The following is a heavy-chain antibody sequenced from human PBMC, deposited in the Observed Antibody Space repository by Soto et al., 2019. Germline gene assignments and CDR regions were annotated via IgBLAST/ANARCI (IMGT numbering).Heavy chain of an antibody. Sequence: QVQLQESGPGLVTPSGTLSLTCAVSGGSISMNWWSWVRQPPGKGLEWIGEIYHSGSTNYNPSLKSRVTISVYKSKNQFSLKLSSVTAADTAVYYCARVVQGIDYCGQGTLVTVSS. CDR2: IYHSGST. CDR3: ARVVQGIDY. J-gene: IGHJ4*02. V-gene: IGHV4-4*02. CDR1: GGSISMNW. D-gene: IGHD3-10*01.